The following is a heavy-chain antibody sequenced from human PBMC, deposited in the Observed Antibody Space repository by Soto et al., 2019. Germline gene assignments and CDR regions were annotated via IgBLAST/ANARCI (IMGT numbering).Heavy chain of an antibody. CDR1: GDFISSGGYY. CDR2: IYSSGST. J-gene: IGHJ4*02. Sequence: QVQLQESGPGLVKPSQTLSLTCTVSGDFISSGGYYWSWIRQLPGKGLEWIGYIYSSGSTYYNPSLKSRXXVXVXQPKNQFPLNLSSVTAADTAVYFCARTDSSGYYFVYWGQGTLVTVFS. CDR3: ARTDSSGYYFVY. V-gene: IGHV4-31*03. D-gene: IGHD3-22*01.